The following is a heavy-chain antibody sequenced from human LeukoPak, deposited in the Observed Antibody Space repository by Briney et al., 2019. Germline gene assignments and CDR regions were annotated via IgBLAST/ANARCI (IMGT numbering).Heavy chain of an antibody. V-gene: IGHV1-2*02. Sequence: ASVKVSCKASGYTFTGYYMHWARQAPGQGLEWMGWINPNSGGTNYAQKFQGRVTMTRDTSISTAYMELSRLRSDDTAVYYCARDIVMVTYWFDPWGQGTLVTVSS. D-gene: IGHD5-18*01. CDR3: ARDIVMVTYWFDP. CDR2: INPNSGGT. J-gene: IGHJ5*02. CDR1: GYTFTGYY.